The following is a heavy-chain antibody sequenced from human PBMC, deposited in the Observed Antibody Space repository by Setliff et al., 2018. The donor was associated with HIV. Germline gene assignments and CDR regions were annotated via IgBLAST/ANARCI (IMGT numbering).Heavy chain of an antibody. V-gene: IGHV1-69*13. J-gene: IGHJ4*02. CDR3: ATVFYYNSESYSLDY. Sequence: GASVKVSCKASGGTFSSYAISWVRQAPGQGLQWVGGIIPLFGTTNYAQKFQGRVTITADESTNTAHMELNSLRSIDTAMYYCATVFYYNSESYSLDYWGQGMLVTVSS. CDR1: GGTFSSYA. CDR2: IIPLFGTT. D-gene: IGHD3-10*01.